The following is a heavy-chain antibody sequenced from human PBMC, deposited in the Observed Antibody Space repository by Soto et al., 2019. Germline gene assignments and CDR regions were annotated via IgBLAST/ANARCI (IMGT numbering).Heavy chain of an antibody. J-gene: IGHJ5*02. V-gene: IGHV4-4*07. CDR2: IYTSGAT. CDR3: ARGIWNIEEMIYGFYFDP. CDR1: GGSISSYY. Sequence: SETLSLTCTVSGGSISSYYWSWIRQPAGKGLEWIGRIYTSGATYYNPSLERRVTISMDRSKNAFSLNLSSVTADDTAVYYCARGIWNIEEMIYGFYFDPWGPGTLVTVSS. D-gene: IGHD2-8*01.